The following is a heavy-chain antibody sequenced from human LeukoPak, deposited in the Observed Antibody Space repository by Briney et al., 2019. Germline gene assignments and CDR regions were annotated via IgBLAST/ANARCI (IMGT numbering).Heavy chain of an antibody. Sequence: PSETLSLTCTVSGGSISSGGYYWSWIRQHPGKGLEWIGYIYYSGSTYYNPSLKSRVTISVDTSKNQFSPKLSSVTAADTAVYYCARVALLGSHAFDIWGQGTMVTVSS. V-gene: IGHV4-31*03. D-gene: IGHD3-10*01. CDR1: GGSISSGGYY. CDR3: ARVALLGSHAFDI. CDR2: IYYSGST. J-gene: IGHJ3*02.